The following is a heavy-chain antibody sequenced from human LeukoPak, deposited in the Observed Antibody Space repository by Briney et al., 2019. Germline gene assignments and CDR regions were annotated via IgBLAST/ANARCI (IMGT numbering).Heavy chain of an antibody. CDR3: ARGHVLLWFGEFHY. J-gene: IGHJ4*02. CDR2: IKQDGSEK. Sequence: GSLRLSCAASGFTFSSYWMSWVRQAPGKGLEWVANIKQDGSEKYYVDSVKGRFTISRDNAKNSLYLQMNSPRAEDTAVYYCARGHVLLWFGEFHYWGQGTLVTVSS. V-gene: IGHV3-7*03. D-gene: IGHD3-10*01. CDR1: GFTFSSYW.